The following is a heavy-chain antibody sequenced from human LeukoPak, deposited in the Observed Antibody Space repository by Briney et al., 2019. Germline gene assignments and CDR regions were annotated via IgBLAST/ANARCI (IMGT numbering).Heavy chain of an antibody. CDR2: IYYSGST. J-gene: IGHJ6*02. V-gene: IGHV4-59*01. CDR3: ARVHYYGSGSHPSYYYYGMDV. Sequence: SETLSLTCTVSGGSISSYYWSWIRQPPGEGLEWIGYIYYSGSTNYNPSLKSRVTISVDTSKNQFSLKLSSVTAADTAVYYCARVHYYGSGSHPSYYYYGMDVWGQGTTVTVSS. CDR1: GGSISSYY. D-gene: IGHD3-10*01.